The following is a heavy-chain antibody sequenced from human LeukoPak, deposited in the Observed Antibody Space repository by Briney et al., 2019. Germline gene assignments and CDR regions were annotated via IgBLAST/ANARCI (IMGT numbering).Heavy chain of an antibody. Sequence: TGGSLRLSCAASGFTFSSYGMSWVRQAPGKGLEWVSAISGSGGSTYYADSVKGRFTISRDNSKNTLYLQMNSLRAEDTAVYYCAKVLRGVYYDILTGYYAYWGQGTLVTVSS. V-gene: IGHV3-23*01. CDR2: ISGSGGST. D-gene: IGHD3-9*01. J-gene: IGHJ4*02. CDR1: GFTFSSYG. CDR3: AKVLRGVYYDILTGYYAY.